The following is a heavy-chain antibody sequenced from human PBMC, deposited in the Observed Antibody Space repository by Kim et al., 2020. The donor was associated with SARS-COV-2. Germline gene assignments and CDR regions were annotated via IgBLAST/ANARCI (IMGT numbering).Heavy chain of an antibody. V-gene: IGHV1-69*13. D-gene: IGHD6-19*01. CDR1: GGTFSSYA. J-gene: IGHJ6*02. CDR2: IIPIFGTA. Sequence: SVKVSCKASGGTFSSYAISWVRQAPGQGLEWMGGIIPIFGTANYAQKFQGRVTITADESTSTAYVELSSLRSEDTAVYYCARVGYSAPIAVADLGDYYYYYGMDVWGQGTTVTVSS. CDR3: ARVGYSAPIAVADLGDYYYYYGMDV.